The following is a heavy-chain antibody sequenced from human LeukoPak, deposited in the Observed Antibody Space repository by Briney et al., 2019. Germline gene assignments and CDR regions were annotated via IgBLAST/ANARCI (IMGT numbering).Heavy chain of an antibody. V-gene: IGHV3-74*03. D-gene: IGHD5-18*01. J-gene: IGHJ4*02. CDR1: GFTFSGHW. CDR2: INERGTDS. CDR3: ARDIPNSYGYNAAEGFDY. Sequence: PGGSLRLSCTASGFTFSGHWIHWVRQAPGMGLVWVSRINERGTDSMYAESVKGRFTISRDNAKNTVYLQMNSLRAEDTAVYYCARDIPNSYGYNAAEGFDYWGQGTLVTVSS.